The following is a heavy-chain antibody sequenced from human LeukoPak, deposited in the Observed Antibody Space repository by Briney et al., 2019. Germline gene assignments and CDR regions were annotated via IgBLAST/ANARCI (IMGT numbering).Heavy chain of an antibody. J-gene: IGHJ4*02. CDR3: ARAPLIAVAGKELRSGFDY. V-gene: IGHV1-69*13. CDR1: GGTFNSYA. Sequence: ASVKVSCKASGGTFNSYAVSWVRQAPGQGLEWMGGIIPIFGTANYAQKFQGRVTITADESTSTAYMELSSLRSEDTAVYYCARAPLIAVAGKELRSGFDYWGQGTLVTVSS. CDR2: IIPIFGTA. D-gene: IGHD6-19*01.